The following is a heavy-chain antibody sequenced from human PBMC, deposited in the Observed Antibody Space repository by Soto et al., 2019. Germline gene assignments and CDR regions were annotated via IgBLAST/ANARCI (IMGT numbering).Heavy chain of an antibody. D-gene: IGHD2-15*01. CDR2: IVVGSGNT. V-gene: IGHV1-58*02. CDR3: AAVTVVAATGYYYGMDV. Sequence: ASVKVSCKASGFTFTSSAMQWVRQARGQRLEWIGWIVVGSGNTNYAQKFQERVTITRDMSTSTAYMELSSLRSEDTAVYYCAAVTVVAATGYYYGMDVWGQGTTVTVSS. J-gene: IGHJ6*02. CDR1: GFTFTSSA.